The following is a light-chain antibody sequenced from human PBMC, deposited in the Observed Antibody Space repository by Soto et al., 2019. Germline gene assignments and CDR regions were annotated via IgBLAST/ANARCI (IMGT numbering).Light chain of an antibody. CDR3: CSYAGSVVV. CDR2: DVS. J-gene: IGLJ2*01. CDR1: SSDVGGYNS. V-gene: IGLV2-11*01. Sequence: QSALTQPRSVSGSPGQSVTISCTGTSSDVGGYNSVSWYQQHPGKAPKLMIYDVSKRPSGVHDRFSGSKSGNTASLTIAGLQAEDEADYYCCSYAGSVVVFGGGTKLTVL.